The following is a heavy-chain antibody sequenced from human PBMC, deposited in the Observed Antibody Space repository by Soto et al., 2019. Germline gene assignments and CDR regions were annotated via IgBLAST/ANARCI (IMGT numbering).Heavy chain of an antibody. D-gene: IGHD3-9*01. V-gene: IGHV1-69*06. CDR2: IIPIFGTA. CDR1: GGTFSSYA. Sequence: SVKVSCKASGGTFSSYAISWVRQAPGQGLEWMGGIIPIFGTANYAQKFQGRVTITADKSTSTAYMELSSLRSEDTAVYYCARRPHYDILTGYYAPFDYWGQGTLVTVSS. CDR3: ARRPHYDILTGYYAPFDY. J-gene: IGHJ4*02.